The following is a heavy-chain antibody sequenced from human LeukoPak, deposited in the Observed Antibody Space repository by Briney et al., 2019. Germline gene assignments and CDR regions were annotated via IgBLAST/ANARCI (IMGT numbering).Heavy chain of an antibody. CDR2: INHSGST. CDR1: GGSFSGYY. Sequence: ETLSLTCAVYGGSFSGYYWSWIRQPPGQGLEWIGEINHSGSTNYNPSLKSRVTISVDTSKNQFSLKLSSVTAADTAVYYCARGYYDGSGYYYYFDYWGQGTLVTVSS. CDR3: ARGYYDGSGYYYYFDY. V-gene: IGHV4-34*01. J-gene: IGHJ4*02. D-gene: IGHD3-22*01.